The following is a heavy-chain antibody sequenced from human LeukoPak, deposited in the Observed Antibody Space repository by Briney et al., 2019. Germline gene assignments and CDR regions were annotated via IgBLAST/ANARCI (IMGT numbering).Heavy chain of an antibody. V-gene: IGHV3-23*01. J-gene: IGHJ4*02. Sequence: GGSLRLSCAASGFTFSSSAMTWVRQAPRKGLEWVSAISDSGGSTIYTDSVKGRFTISRDNSKNTLYLQMNTLRAEDTAVYYCATIAFRNSSSWPHFDYWGQGTLVTVSS. D-gene: IGHD6-13*01. CDR1: GFTFSSSA. CDR2: ISDSGGST. CDR3: ATIAFRNSSSWPHFDY.